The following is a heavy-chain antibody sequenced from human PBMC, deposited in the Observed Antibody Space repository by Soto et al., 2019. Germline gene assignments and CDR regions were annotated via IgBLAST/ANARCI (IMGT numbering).Heavy chain of an antibody. CDR3: GIASSSNSSSRIDD. J-gene: IGHJ4*02. D-gene: IGHD6-6*01. CDR1: GFTFDVYA. CDR2: IGWTTISV. V-gene: IGHV3-9*01. Sequence: PGGSLGPACAASGFTFDVYAMQWLRRIPGKGLQWVSGIGWTTISVGYGACLTARFLISTDNATNSLYFQINDRRPVDRALYYIGIASSSNSSSRIDDWGQGTMVTVSS.